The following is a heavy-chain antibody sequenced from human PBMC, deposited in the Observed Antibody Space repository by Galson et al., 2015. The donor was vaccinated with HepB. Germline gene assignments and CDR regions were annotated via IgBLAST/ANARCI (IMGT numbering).Heavy chain of an antibody. CDR3: AINYGQQQLRVYYYYGMDV. J-gene: IGHJ6*02. V-gene: IGHV5-10-1*01. D-gene: IGHD6-13*01. CDR1: GYSFTSYW. CDR2: IDPSDSYT. Sequence: QSGAEVKKPGESLRISCKGSGYSFTSYWISWVRQMPGKGLEWMGRIDPSDSYTNYSPSFQGHVTISADKSISTAYLQWSSLKASDTAMYYCAINYGQQQLRVYYYYGMDVWGQGTTVTVSS.